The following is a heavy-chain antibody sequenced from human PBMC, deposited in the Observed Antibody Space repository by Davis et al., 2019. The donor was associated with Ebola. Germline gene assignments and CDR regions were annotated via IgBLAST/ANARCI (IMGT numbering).Heavy chain of an antibody. V-gene: IGHV4-4*02. CDR2: IYHSGST. CDR1: GGSISSSNW. CDR3: ARQGVIYYYYGMDV. Sequence: MPSETLSLTCAVSGGSISSSNWWSWVRQPPGKGLEWIGEIYHSGSTNYNPSLKSRVTISVDKSKNQFSLKLSSVTAADTAVYYCARQGVIYYYYGMDVWGQGTTVTVSS. J-gene: IGHJ6*02. D-gene: IGHD3-10*01.